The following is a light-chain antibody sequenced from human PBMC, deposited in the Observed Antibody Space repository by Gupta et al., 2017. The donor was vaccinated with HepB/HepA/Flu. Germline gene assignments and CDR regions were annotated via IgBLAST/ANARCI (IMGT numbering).Light chain of an antibody. CDR2: KDT. J-gene: IGLJ2*01. Sequence: SSELTQSSSVSVSPGQTAKITCSGDAVGRQYSHWYQQRPGQAPLLRIYKDTERPSGIPERFSGATSGNEVTLTITGVQAEDEGDYYCQSGDKSGPIFGGGTRLTVL. CDR1: AVGRQY. CDR3: QSGDKSGPI. V-gene: IGLV3-25*02.